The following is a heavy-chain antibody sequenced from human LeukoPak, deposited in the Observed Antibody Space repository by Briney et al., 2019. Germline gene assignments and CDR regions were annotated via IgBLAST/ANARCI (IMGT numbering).Heavy chain of an antibody. D-gene: IGHD3-3*01. CDR1: GFTFTSSA. CDR3: AAGPIRFLGWGPYGDY. Sequence: SVKVSCKASGFTFTSSAMQWVRQARGQRLEWIGWIVVGSGNTNYAQKFQERVTITRDMSTSTAYMELSSLRSEDTAVYYCAAGPIRFLGWGPYGDYWGQGTLVTVSS. J-gene: IGHJ4*02. V-gene: IGHV1-58*02. CDR2: IVVGSGNT.